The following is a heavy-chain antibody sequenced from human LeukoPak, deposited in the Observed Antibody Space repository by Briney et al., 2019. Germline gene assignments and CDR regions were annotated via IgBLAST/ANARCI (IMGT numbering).Heavy chain of an antibody. J-gene: IGHJ3*02. Sequence: GGFLRLSCAASGFTFSSYWMHWVRQVPGKGLVWVSRINSDGSSTTYADSVKGRFTISRDNAKNTLYLQMNSLRAEDTAVYYCTRDHLYSITGSDIWGQGTLVTVSS. D-gene: IGHD2/OR15-2a*01. CDR1: GFTFSSYW. CDR3: TRDHLYSITGSDI. V-gene: IGHV3-74*01. CDR2: INSDGSST.